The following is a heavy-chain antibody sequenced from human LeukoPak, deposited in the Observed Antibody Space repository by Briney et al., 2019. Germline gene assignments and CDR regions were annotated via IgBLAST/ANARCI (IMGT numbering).Heavy chain of an antibody. CDR1: GFTFSSYG. CDR3: ARDRLGGAYYYYYYMDV. V-gene: IGHV3-33*01. Sequence: GGSLRLSCAASGFTFSSYGMHWVRQAPGKGLEWVAVIWYDGSNKYYADSVKGRFTISRDNSKNTLYLQMHSLRAEDTAVYYCARDRLGGAYYYYYYMDVWGKGTTVTVSS. J-gene: IGHJ6*03. D-gene: IGHD1-26*01. CDR2: IWYDGSNK.